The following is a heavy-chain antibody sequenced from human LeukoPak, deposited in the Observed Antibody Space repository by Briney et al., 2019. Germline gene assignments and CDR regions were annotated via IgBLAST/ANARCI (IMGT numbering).Heavy chain of an antibody. CDR3: AKLSYYGSGSYLPVGYFDY. Sequence: GGSLRLSCAASGFTFSSYAMSWVRQAPGKGLEWVSAISGSGGSTYYADSVKGRFTISRDNSKNTLYLQMNSLRAEDTAVYYCAKLSYYGSGSYLPVGYFDYWGQRTLVTVSS. D-gene: IGHD3-10*01. J-gene: IGHJ4*02. CDR1: GFTFSSYA. CDR2: ISGSGGST. V-gene: IGHV3-23*01.